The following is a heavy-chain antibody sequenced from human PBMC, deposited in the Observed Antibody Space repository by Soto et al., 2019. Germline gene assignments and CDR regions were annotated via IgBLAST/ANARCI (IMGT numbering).Heavy chain of an antibody. CDR2: ISYDGSNK. Sequence: QTGGSLRLSCAASGFTFSSYGMHWVRQAPGKGLEWVAVISYDGSNKYYADSVKGRFTISRDNSKNTLYLQMNSLRAEDTAVYYCAKGYYDSSGSEYWGQGNLVNVSA. J-gene: IGHJ4*02. V-gene: IGHV3-30*18. CDR3: AKGYYDSSGSEY. CDR1: GFTFSSYG. D-gene: IGHD3-22*01.